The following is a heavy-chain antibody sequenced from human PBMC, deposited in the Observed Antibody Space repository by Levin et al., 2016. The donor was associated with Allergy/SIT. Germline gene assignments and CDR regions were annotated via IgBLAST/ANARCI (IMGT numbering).Heavy chain of an antibody. CDR1: GYTFTSHY. Sequence: ASVKVSCKASGYTFTSHYIHWVRQAPGQGLEWMGIIKASSGNTRYAQKFQGRVTVTRDTSTSTVYMELRSLTSEDTAVYYCARDPDASSNFDPWGQGTLVTVSS. CDR2: IKASSGNT. V-gene: IGHV1-46*01. J-gene: IGHJ5*02. CDR3: ARDPDASSNFDP. D-gene: IGHD6-13*01.